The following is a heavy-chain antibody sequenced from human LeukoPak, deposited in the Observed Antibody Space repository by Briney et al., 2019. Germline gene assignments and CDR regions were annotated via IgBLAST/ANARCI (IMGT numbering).Heavy chain of an antibody. Sequence: GGSLRLSCAASGFTFSSYSMNWVRQAPGKGLEWVSSISSSSSYIYYADSVKGRFAISRDNAKNSLYLQMNSLRAEDTAVYYCAAVLLWFGELLSDYWGQGTLVTVSS. CDR2: ISSSSSYI. CDR1: GFTFSSYS. CDR3: AAVLLWFGELLSDY. J-gene: IGHJ4*02. D-gene: IGHD3-10*01. V-gene: IGHV3-21*01.